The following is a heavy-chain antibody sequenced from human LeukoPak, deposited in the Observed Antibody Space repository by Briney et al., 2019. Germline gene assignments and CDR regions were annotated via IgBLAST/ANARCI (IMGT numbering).Heavy chain of an antibody. CDR1: GYTFTGQY. CDR3: ATAPPYGDYYYYGMDV. Sequence: ASVKVSCKTSGYTFTGQYLHWVRQAPGQGLEWLGWINPNSGDTNYARKFQGRVTMTRDTSISTAYMELSSLRSEDTAVYYCATAPPYGDYYYYGMDVWGQGTTVTVSS. J-gene: IGHJ6*02. V-gene: IGHV1-2*02. D-gene: IGHD4-17*01. CDR2: INPNSGDT.